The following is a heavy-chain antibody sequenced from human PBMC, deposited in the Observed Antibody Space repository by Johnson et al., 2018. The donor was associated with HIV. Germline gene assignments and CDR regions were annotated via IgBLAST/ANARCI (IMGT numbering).Heavy chain of an antibody. J-gene: IGHJ3*02. D-gene: IGHD1-7*01. Sequence: QVQLVESGGGVVEPGGSLRLSCEASGFIFSRFAIHWVRQAPGRGLEWLAVISYDGSSQYYADSARGRFTISRANSKNTLYLQMNSLRAEDTAVYYCAKDRGSPGTPAAFDIWGQGTMVTVSS. CDR1: GFIFSRFA. CDR3: AKDRGSPGTPAAFDI. V-gene: IGHV3-30*04. CDR2: ISYDGSSQ.